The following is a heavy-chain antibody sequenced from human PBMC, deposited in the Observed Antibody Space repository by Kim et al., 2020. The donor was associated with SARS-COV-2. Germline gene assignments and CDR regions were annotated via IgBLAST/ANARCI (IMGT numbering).Heavy chain of an antibody. J-gene: IGHJ4*02. CDR1: GYTFTSYV. D-gene: IGHD3-3*01. CDR2: ISAYNGNT. Sequence: ASVKVSCKASGYTFTSYVISWVRQAPGQGLEWMGWISAYNGNTNYAQKLQGRVTMTTDTSTSTAYMELRSLRSDDTAVYYCARQDGRITIFGVVNPMDYWGQGTLVTVSS. V-gene: IGHV1-18*01. CDR3: ARQDGRITIFGVVNPMDY.